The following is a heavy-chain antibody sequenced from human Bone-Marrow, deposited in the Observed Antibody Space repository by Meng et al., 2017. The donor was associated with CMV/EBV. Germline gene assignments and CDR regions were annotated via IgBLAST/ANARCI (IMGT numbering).Heavy chain of an antibody. CDR3: ASSWIHSSSSRLQH. J-gene: IGHJ1*01. CDR2: INPNSGGT. D-gene: IGHD6-6*01. Sequence: ASVKVSCKASGYLFTDYYIHWVRQAPGQGLQWMGWINPNSGGTNYAQRFQGKVIMTRATSINTAYIELRSDETAVYYCASSWIHSSSSRLQHWGQSTLVAVSS. V-gene: IGHV1-2*02. CDR1: GYLFTDYY.